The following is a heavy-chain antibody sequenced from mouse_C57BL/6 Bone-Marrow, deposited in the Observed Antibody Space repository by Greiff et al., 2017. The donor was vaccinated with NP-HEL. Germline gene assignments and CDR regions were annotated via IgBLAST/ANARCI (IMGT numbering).Heavy chain of an antibody. D-gene: IGHD2-3*01. V-gene: IGHV3-6*01. Sequence: EVKLQESGPGLVKPSQSLSLTCSVTGYSITSGYYWNWIRKFPGNKLEWMGYISYDGSNNYNPSLKNRNSITRDTSKNQIVLKLNSVTTEYTATSFYARDDDEDYSYCYFDVCGTGTTVTVTA. CDR3: ARDDDEDYSYCYFDV. CDR2: ISYDGSN. CDR1: GYSITSGYY. J-gene: IGHJ1*03.